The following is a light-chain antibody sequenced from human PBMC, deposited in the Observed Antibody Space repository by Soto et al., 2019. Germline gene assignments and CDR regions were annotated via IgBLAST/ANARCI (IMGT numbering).Light chain of an antibody. V-gene: IGKV1-5*03. Sequence: IQMTQSPSTLSASVGGTVTITCRASESIYSWLAWYKQIPGKAPQLLIYITSTLQGGVPSRFSGSGSGEEYTLTNSSLQPDDFATYFCQEYNTNSRTFGQGTRV. J-gene: IGKJ1*01. CDR3: QEYNTNSRT. CDR1: ESIYSW. CDR2: ITS.